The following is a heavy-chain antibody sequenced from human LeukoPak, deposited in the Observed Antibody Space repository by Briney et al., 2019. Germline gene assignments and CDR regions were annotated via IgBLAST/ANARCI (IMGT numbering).Heavy chain of an antibody. Sequence: GASVKVSCKASGYTFTGYYMHWVRQAPGQGREWMGWINPNSGGTNYAQKFQGWVTMTRDTSISTAYMELSRLRSDDTAVYYCARGDPAYGSGSYYNWGFDPWGQGTLVTVSS. CDR1: GYTFTGYY. D-gene: IGHD3-10*01. CDR2: INPNSGGT. V-gene: IGHV1-2*04. J-gene: IGHJ5*02. CDR3: ARGDPAYGSGSYYNWGFDP.